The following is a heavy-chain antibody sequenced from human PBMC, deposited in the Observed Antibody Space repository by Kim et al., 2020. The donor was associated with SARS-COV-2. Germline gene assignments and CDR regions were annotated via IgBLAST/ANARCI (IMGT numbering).Heavy chain of an antibody. Sequence: GGSLRLSCAASGFTFSSYAMHWVRQAPGKGLEWVAVISYDGSNKYYADSVKGRFTISRDNSKNTLYLQMNSLRAEDTAVYYCARDPYSYALNYFDYWGQG. D-gene: IGHD5-18*01. V-gene: IGHV3-30-3*01. CDR3: ARDPYSYALNYFDY. CDR1: GFTFSSYA. CDR2: ISYDGSNK. J-gene: IGHJ4*02.